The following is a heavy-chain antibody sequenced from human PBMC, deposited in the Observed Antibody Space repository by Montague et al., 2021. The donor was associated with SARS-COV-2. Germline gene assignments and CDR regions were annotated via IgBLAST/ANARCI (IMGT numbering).Heavy chain of an antibody. Sequence: SETLSLTCTVSGGSIRSYYWSWIRQPPGKGLEWIGEIYSSGSTNXNPSLKSRDTISMDTSKSQFSLKLTSVTAADTAVYYCARHTRGWQPFDFWGQGTLVTVSS. CDR2: IYSSGST. J-gene: IGHJ4*02. D-gene: IGHD6-19*01. CDR1: GGSIRSYY. V-gene: IGHV4-59*01. CDR3: ARHTRGWQPFDF.